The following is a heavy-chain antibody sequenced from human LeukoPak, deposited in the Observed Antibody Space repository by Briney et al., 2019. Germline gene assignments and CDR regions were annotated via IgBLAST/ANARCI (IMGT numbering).Heavy chain of an antibody. D-gene: IGHD6-19*01. CDR2: MNPNSGNT. J-gene: IGHJ4*02. Sequence: ASVKVSCKASGYTFTSYDINWVRQATGQGPEWMGWMNPNSGNTGYAQKFQGRVTMTRNTSISTAYMELSSLRSEDTAVYYCARARIAVAGTGFDYWGQGTLVTVSS. CDR3: ARARIAVAGTGFDY. CDR1: GYTFTSYD. V-gene: IGHV1-8*01.